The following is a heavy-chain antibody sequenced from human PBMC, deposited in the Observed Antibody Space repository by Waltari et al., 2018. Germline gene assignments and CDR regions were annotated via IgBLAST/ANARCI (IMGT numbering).Heavy chain of an antibody. V-gene: IGHV4-39*01. CDR1: GGSISSSIYY. CDR2: IYYNGTS. D-gene: IGHD6-13*01. CDR3: ARHDSSTWKRPFDY. J-gene: IGHJ4*02. Sequence: QLQLQESGPGLVKPSETLSLTCTVSGGSISSSIYYWGLIRQPPGKGLEWIASIYYNGTSDDSPSLKSRLTISVDTSKNQISLKLSSVTAADTAMYYCARHDSSTWKRPFDYWGQGTLVTVSS.